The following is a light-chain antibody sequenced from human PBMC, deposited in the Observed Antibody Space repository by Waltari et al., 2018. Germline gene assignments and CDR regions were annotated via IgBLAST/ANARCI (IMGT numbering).Light chain of an antibody. CDR1: QSVLYSSNNKNY. Sequence: DIVMTQSPDSLAVSLGERATINCKSSQSVLYSSNNKNYLAWYQQKPGQPPKLLIYWASTRESGVPDRFSGSGSGTEFTLTINSLQAEDVAIYYCQQYYSRPLTFGGGTRVEIK. J-gene: IGKJ4*01. CDR2: WAS. V-gene: IGKV4-1*01. CDR3: QQYYSRPLT.